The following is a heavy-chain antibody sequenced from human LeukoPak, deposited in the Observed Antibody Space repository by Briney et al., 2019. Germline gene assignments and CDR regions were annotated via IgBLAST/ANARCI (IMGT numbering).Heavy chain of an antibody. D-gene: IGHD3-22*01. CDR3: AKIYDSSGHFDY. CDR1: GFTFSSYG. J-gene: IGHJ4*02. CDR2: IWYDGSNK. V-gene: IGHV3-33*06. Sequence: PGGSLRLSCAASGFTFSSYGMHWVRQAPGKGLEWVAVIWYDGSNKYYADSVKGRFTISRDNSKDTLYLQMNSLRAEDTAVCYCAKIYDSSGHFDYWGQGTLVTVSS.